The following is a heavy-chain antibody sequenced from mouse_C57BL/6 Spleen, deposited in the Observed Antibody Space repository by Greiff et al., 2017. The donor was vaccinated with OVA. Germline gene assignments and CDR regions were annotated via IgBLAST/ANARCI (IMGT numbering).Heavy chain of an antibody. D-gene: IGHD1-1*01. CDR1: GYTFTDYN. CDR3: ATLLLFDY. CDR2: INPNNGGT. Sequence: VHVKQSGPELVKPGASVKMSCKASGYTFTDYNMHWVKQSHGKSLEWIGYINPNNGGTSYNQKFKGKATLTVNKSSSTAYMELRSLTSEDSAVYYCATLLLFDYWGQGTTLTVSS. J-gene: IGHJ2*01. V-gene: IGHV1-22*01.